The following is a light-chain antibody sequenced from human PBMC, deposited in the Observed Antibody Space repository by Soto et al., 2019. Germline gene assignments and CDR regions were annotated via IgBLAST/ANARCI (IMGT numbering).Light chain of an antibody. Sequence: DIKLPQPPSFLSHSFGDSFTSLSRAIRDFRGSLAWYQQKPGKAPNLLIYTVSTLQSGVPSRFSGSRSGTEFTLTISSLQPEDFATYYCQQFNSSPFTFGGGTKVEI. CDR2: TVS. CDR3: QQFNSSPFT. V-gene: IGKV1-9*01. CDR1: RDFRGS. J-gene: IGKJ4*01.